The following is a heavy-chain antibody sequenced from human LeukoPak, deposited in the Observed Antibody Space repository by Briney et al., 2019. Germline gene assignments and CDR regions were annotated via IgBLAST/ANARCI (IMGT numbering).Heavy chain of an antibody. D-gene: IGHD2-21*01. V-gene: IGHV3-23*01. CDR2: IDVSGGNT. Sequence: PGGSLRLSCAASGFTFSSEAMSWVRQAPGKRLEWVSTIDVSGGNTHYSHPVKGRFTTSRDNSKSTPYLQMNSLRAEDTAVYYCAKDVHNLVGGMSYWGQGALVTVSP. CDR3: AKDVHNLVGGMSY. CDR1: GFTFSSEA. J-gene: IGHJ4*02.